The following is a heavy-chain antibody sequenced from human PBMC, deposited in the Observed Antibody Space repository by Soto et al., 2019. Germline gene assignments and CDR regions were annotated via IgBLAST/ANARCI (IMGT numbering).Heavy chain of an antibody. J-gene: IGHJ4*02. D-gene: IGHD3-3*01. CDR1: GFTFSSYS. CDR2: ISSSSSYI. CDR3: ARGPYYDFWSGYYTSWYFDY. Sequence: WGSLRLSCAASGFTFSSYSMSWVRQAPGKGLEWVSSISSSSSYIYYADSVKGRFTISRDNAKNSLYLQMNSLRAEDTAVYYCARGPYYDFWSGYYTSWYFDYWGQGTLVTVSS. V-gene: IGHV3-21*01.